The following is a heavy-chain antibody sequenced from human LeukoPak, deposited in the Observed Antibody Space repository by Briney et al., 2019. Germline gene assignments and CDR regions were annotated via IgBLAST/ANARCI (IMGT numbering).Heavy chain of an antibody. CDR2: IRRKDYGGTT. CDR3: TRPTRTTGWPDSDY. V-gene: IGHV3-49*04. Sequence: GGSLRLSCSASGFTFGDYHMSWVRQAPGKGLEWVGFIRRKDYGGTTEYAASVEGRVTISRDDSKSIAYLQMNSLKIEDTAVYYCTRPTRTTGWPDSDYWGQGTLVTVSS. J-gene: IGHJ4*02. CDR1: GFTFGDYH. D-gene: IGHD6-19*01.